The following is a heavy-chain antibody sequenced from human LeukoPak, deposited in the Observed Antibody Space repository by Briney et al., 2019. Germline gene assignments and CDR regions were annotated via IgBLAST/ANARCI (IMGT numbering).Heavy chain of an antibody. Sequence: SGGSLRLSCAASGFTFSSYAMNWVRQAPGKGLEWVSSISSSSSYIYYADSVKGRFTISRDNAKNSLYLQMNSLRAEDTAVYYCARVMVRGVILADYWGQGTLVTVSS. D-gene: IGHD3-10*01. CDR3: ARVMVRGVILADY. CDR2: ISSSSSYI. CDR1: GFTFSSYA. J-gene: IGHJ4*02. V-gene: IGHV3-21*01.